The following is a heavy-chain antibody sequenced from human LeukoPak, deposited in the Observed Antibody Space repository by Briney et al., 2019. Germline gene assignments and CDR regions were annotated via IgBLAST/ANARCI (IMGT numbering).Heavy chain of an antibody. Sequence: GESLRLSCAASGFTFSSYAMSWVRQAPGKGLEWVSYISSSGSTIYYADSVKGRFTISRDNAKNSLYLQMNSLRAEDTAVYYCARGPPRAFDIWGQGTMVTVSS. V-gene: IGHV3-48*03. J-gene: IGHJ3*02. CDR3: ARGPPRAFDI. CDR1: GFTFSSYA. CDR2: ISSSGSTI.